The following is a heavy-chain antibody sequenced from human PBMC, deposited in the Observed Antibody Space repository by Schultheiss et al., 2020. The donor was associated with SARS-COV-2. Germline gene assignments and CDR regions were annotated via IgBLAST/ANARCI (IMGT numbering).Heavy chain of an antibody. J-gene: IGHJ3*02. V-gene: IGHV3-23*01. Sequence: GESLKISCAASGFTFSSYEMNWVRQAPGKGLEWVSAITGDGSTTYYADSMKGRFTISRDNSKNTLYLQMNSLRVEDTAMYYCARALYGDAFDIWGQGTMVTVSS. CDR3: ARALYGDAFDI. CDR2: ITGDGSTT. CDR1: GFTFSSYE. D-gene: IGHD3-16*01.